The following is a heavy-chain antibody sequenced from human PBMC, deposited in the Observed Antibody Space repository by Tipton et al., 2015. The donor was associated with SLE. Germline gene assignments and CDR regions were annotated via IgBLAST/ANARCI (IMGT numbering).Heavy chain of an antibody. V-gene: IGHV3-30*02. CDR1: GFTFSSYG. Sequence: GSLRLSCAASGFTFSSYGMHWVRQAPGKGLEWVAFIRYDGSNKYYADSVKGRFTISRDNSKNTLYLQMNSLRAEDTAVYYCARDGQRVLREMASSWGGPFDYWGQGTLVTVSS. CDR2: IRYDGSNK. D-gene: IGHD6-13*01. J-gene: IGHJ4*02. CDR3: ARDGQRVLREMASSWGGPFDY.